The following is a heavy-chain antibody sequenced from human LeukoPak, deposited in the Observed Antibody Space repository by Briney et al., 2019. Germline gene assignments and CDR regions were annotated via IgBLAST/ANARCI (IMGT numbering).Heavy chain of an antibody. V-gene: IGHV3-33*06. Sequence: GGSLRLSCAASGFTFNIFGMHWVRQVPGHGLEWLAVLWADGKTAHYADSVKGRFTISRDSSEYTLYLQMNSLRSEDTAVYYCVKESAADATFHFDYWGQGTLVTVSS. CDR2: LWADGKTA. J-gene: IGHJ4*02. D-gene: IGHD6-13*01. CDR1: GFTFNIFG. CDR3: VKESAADATFHFDY.